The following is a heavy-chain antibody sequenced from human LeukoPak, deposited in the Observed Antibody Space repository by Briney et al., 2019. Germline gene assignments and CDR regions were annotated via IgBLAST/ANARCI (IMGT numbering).Heavy chain of an antibody. Sequence: ASVKFSCKVSGYTLTELSMRWVRQAPGKGLEWMGGFDPEDGETIYAQKFQGRVTMTEDTSTDTAYMELSSLRSEDTAVYYCALSKALRYYGSGAKNWFDPWGQGTMVTVSS. D-gene: IGHD3-10*01. CDR3: ALSKALRYYGSGAKNWFDP. V-gene: IGHV1-24*01. J-gene: IGHJ5*02. CDR2: FDPEDGET. CDR1: GYTLTELS.